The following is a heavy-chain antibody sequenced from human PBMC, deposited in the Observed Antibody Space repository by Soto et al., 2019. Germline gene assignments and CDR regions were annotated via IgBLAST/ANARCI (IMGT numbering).Heavy chain of an antibody. Sequence: QVQLQQWGAGLLKTSETLSLTCAVYGGSFSGYYWSWIRQPPGKGLEWIGEINHSGSTNYDPSLKSRVAISVDTSKNQFSLKRSSVTAADTAVYYCARGWGALFDYWGQGALVTVSS. J-gene: IGHJ4*02. CDR1: GGSFSGYY. V-gene: IGHV4-34*01. CDR2: INHSGST. CDR3: ARGWGALFDY. D-gene: IGHD7-27*01.